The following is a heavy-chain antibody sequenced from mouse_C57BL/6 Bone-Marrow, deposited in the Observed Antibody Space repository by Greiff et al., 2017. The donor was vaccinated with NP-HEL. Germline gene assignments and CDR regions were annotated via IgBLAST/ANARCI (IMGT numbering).Heavy chain of an antibody. CDR2: IYPGDGDT. CDR3: ARSTGLRREYFDV. CDR1: GYAFSSSW. Sequence: VQLQQSGPELVKPGASVKISCKASGYAFSSSWMNWVKQRPGKGLEWIGRIYPGDGDTNYNGKFKGKATLTADKSSSTAYMQLSSLTSEDSAVYFCARSTGLRREYFDVWGTGTTVTVSS. J-gene: IGHJ1*03. D-gene: IGHD2-2*01. V-gene: IGHV1-82*01.